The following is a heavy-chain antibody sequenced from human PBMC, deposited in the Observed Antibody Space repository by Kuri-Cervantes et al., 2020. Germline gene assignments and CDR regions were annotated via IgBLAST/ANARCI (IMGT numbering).Heavy chain of an antibody. CDR2: IYHSGST. CDR3: ARRYCSGCSCYFEFDY. D-gene: IGHD2-15*01. J-gene: IGHJ4*02. V-gene: IGHV4-38-2*02. Sequence: SETLSLTCTVSGYSISSGYYWGWIRQPPGKGLEWIGSIYHSGSTNYNSSLKSRVTISVDKYNNQFSLKLSSVTAADTAVYYFARRYCSGCSCYFEFDYWGQGTLVTVSS. CDR1: GYSISSGYY.